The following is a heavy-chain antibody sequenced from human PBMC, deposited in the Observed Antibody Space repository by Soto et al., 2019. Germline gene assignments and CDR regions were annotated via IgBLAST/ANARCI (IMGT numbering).Heavy chain of an antibody. CDR2: IYYSGST. Sequence: QLQLQESGPGLVKPSETLSLTCTVSGGSISSSSYYWGWIRQPPGKGLEWIGNIYYSGSTYYNPSLKSRVTIAVDTSKNHFSLKLSSVTAADTAVYYCARHGPLSNNWNQLDYWGQGTLVTVSS. CDR3: ARHGPLSNNWNQLDY. J-gene: IGHJ4*02. CDR1: GGSISSSSYY. V-gene: IGHV4-39*01. D-gene: IGHD1-1*01.